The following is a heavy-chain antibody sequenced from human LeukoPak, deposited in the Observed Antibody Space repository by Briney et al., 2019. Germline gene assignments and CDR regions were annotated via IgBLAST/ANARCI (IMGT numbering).Heavy chain of an antibody. CDR1: GFTFSDYY. Sequence: GGSLRLSCAASGFTFSDYYITWIRQAPGKGLEWVSHISSSGRLMQYADSVKGRFTITRDNAQNFMSLQMNSLKPEDTAVYYCARDTNNGLDVWGRGTTVTVSS. CDR3: ARDTNNGLDV. D-gene: IGHD1-20*01. CDR2: ISSSGRLM. J-gene: IGHJ6*02. V-gene: IGHV3-11*01.